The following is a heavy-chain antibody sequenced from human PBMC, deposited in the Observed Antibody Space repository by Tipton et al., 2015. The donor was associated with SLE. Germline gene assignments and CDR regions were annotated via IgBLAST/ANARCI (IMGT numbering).Heavy chain of an antibody. CDR1: GDSVSANSAA. CDR3: ARRPWGDYYMDY. V-gene: IGHV6-1*01. D-gene: IGHD3-16*01. J-gene: IGHJ4*02. CDR2: TYYRSKWYS. Sequence: TLSLTCAISGDSVSANSAAWNWIRQSPSRGLEWLGRTYYRSKWYSDYAVSVKSRMTINPDTSKNQFSLHLSSVTPEDTAVYYCARRPWGDYYMDYWGQGTLVTVSS.